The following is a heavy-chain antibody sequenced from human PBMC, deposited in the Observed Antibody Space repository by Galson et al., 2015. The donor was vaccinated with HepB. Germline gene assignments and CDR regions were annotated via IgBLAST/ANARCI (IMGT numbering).Heavy chain of an antibody. J-gene: IGHJ5*02. CDR3: ARAGVAAKEGWFDP. D-gene: IGHD2-15*01. Sequence: ETLSLTCTVSGGSVSSGSYYWSWIRQPPGKGLEWIGYIYYSGSTNYNPSLKSRVTISVDTSKNQFSLKLSSVTAADTAVYYCARAGVAAKEGWFDPWGQGTLVTVSS. CDR2: IYYSGST. CDR1: GGSVSSGSYY. V-gene: IGHV4-61*01.